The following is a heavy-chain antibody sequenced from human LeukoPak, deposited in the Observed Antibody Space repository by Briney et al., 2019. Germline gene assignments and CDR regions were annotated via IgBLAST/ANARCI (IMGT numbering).Heavy chain of an antibody. D-gene: IGHD3-10*02. CDR2: IYTSGST. CDR3: ARHPLKAYVSDWFDP. CDR1: GGSINNYY. V-gene: IGHV4-4*07. J-gene: IGHJ5*02. Sequence: SETLSLTCTVSGGSINNYYWSWLRQTAGKGLEWVGRIYTSGSTYHNPSLKSRVTISVDTPKSQFSLKLSSVTAADTAVYFCARHPLKAYVSDWFDPWGQGTLVTVSS.